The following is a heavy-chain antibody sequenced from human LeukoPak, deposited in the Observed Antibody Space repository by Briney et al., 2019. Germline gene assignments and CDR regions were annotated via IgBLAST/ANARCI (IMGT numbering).Heavy chain of an antibody. CDR2: INPKSGGT. D-gene: IGHD1-26*01. CDR3: AXXXXITQYNGSPDYFAS. CDR1: GYTFTGYY. J-gene: IGHJ4*02. Sequence: ASVKVSCKASGYTFTGYYMHWVRQAPGQGLEWMGWINPKSGGTNYAEKFQGRVTMTRDTSISTAYMEVIRLRSDDTAVYYCAXXXXITQYNGSPDYFASWGQGTLLTVSS. V-gene: IGHV1-2*02.